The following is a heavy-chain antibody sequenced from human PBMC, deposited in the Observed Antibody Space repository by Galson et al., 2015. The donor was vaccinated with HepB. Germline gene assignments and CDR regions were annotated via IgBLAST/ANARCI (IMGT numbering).Heavy chain of an antibody. CDR1: GGTFSTYT. J-gene: IGHJ5*02. CDR3: ARGSNWFDP. V-gene: IGHV1-69*01. CDR2: ITPIFGRA. Sequence: KVSCKASGGTFSTYTISWVRQAPGQGLEWMGGITPIFGRAKYAQKFQGRVTITADESTSTAYMELNSLRAEDTAVYYCARGSNWFDPWGQGTLVTVFS.